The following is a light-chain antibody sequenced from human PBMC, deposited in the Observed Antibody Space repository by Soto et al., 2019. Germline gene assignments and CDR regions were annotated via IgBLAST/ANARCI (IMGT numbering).Light chain of an antibody. J-gene: IGKJ2*01. CDR1: QAITASY. CDR3: QQYNNSPYT. CDR2: GAS. Sequence: EIVLTQSPGTLSLSPGERATLSCRASQAITASYLAWYQQKPGQAPRLLIYGASNRATGISDRFSGSGSGTDFTLTISGLETEDFAVYYCQQYNNSPYTFGLGTKLEIK. V-gene: IGKV3-20*01.